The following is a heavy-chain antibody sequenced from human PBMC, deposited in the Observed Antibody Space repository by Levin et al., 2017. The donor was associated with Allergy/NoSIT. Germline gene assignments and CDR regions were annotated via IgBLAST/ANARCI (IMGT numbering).Heavy chain of an antibody. Sequence: TSETLSLTCAASGFTFSSYSMNWVRQAPGKGLEWVSYISSSSSTIYYADSVKGRFTISRDNAKNSLYLQMNSLRDEDTAVYYCARDSGSTSGWYEDWFDPWGQGTLVTVSS. CDR2: ISSSSSTI. CDR3: ARDSGSTSGWYEDWFDP. V-gene: IGHV3-48*02. CDR1: GFTFSSYS. D-gene: IGHD6-19*01. J-gene: IGHJ5*02.